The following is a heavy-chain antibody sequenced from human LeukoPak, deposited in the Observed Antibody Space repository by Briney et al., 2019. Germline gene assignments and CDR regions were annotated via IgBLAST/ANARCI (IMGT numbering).Heavy chain of an antibody. CDR3: GRAYYLDYFYYYMDV. J-gene: IGHJ6*03. CDR2: ISSSGRTI. D-gene: IGHD3-22*01. Sequence: GGSLRLSCAASGFTFSSYEMNWVRQAPGKGLEWVSYISSSGRTIYYADSVKGRFTISRDNAKNSLYLQMNSLRAEGTALYYCGRAYYLDYFYYYMDVWGKGTTVTVSS. CDR1: GFTFSSYE. V-gene: IGHV3-48*03.